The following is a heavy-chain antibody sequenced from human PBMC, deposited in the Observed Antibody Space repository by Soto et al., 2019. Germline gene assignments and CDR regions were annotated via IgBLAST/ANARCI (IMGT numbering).Heavy chain of an antibody. V-gene: IGHV4-39*01. Sequence: SETLSLTCTVSGGSISSSIYYWGWIRQPPGKGLEWIGSIYYSGSTYYNPSLKSRVTISVDTSKNQFSLKLSSVTAADTAVYYCARHPLDIVASYYFDYWGQGTLVTVSS. CDR3: ARHPLDIVASYYFDY. CDR2: IYYSGST. D-gene: IGHD5-12*01. CDR1: GGSISSSIYY. J-gene: IGHJ4*02.